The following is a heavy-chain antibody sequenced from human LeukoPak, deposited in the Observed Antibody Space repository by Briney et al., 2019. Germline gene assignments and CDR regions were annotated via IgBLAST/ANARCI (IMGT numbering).Heavy chain of an antibody. CDR3: ARGPPRYCSSTSCYGWRGWFDP. J-gene: IGHJ5*02. CDR1: GGSISSSSYY. D-gene: IGHD2-2*01. CDR2: IYYSGST. Sequence: KPSETLSLTCTVSGGSISSSSYYWGWIRQPPGKGLEWIGSIYYSGSTYYNPSLKSRVTISVDTSKNQFSLELSSVTAADTAVYYCARGPPRYCSSTSCYGWRGWFDPWGQGTLVTVSS. V-gene: IGHV4-39*01.